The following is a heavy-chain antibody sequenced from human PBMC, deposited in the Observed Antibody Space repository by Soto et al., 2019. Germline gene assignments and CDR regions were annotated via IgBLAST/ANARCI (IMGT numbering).Heavy chain of an antibody. CDR1: GGTFSSYA. V-gene: IGHV1-69*01. J-gene: IGHJ6*02. CDR2: IIPFFGTA. D-gene: IGHD1-26*01. CDR3: ARDREPSKAALGKTYSYYGMDV. Sequence: QVQLVQSGAEVKKPGSSVKVSCKAFGGTFSSYAISWVRQAPGQGLEWMGGIIPFFGTANYEQQLQGRVKITADDSTSTAYMELSSLRSDDTDVYYCARDREPSKAALGKTYSYYGMDVWGQGTTVTVSS.